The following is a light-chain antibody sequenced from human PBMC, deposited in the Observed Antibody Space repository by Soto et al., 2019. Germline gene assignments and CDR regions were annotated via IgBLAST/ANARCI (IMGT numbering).Light chain of an antibody. Sequence: DIQMTQSPSPLSASVGDRVTITCRASQSISSWLAWYQQKPGKAPKRLIYKAYRLESGVPSTFSGSGSGTEFTLTISSLQPDDFATYYCQQYNSYSQTVGQDPKVQLK. V-gene: IGKV1-5*03. J-gene: IGKJ1*01. CDR2: KAY. CDR1: QSISSW. CDR3: QQYNSYSQT.